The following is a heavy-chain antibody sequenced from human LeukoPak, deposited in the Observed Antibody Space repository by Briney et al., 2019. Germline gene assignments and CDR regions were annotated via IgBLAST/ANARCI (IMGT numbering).Heavy chain of an antibody. CDR3: ARAWSGQQVGENEFFQH. CDR2: IIPILDIT. CDR1: GGTFSSYA. V-gene: IGHV1-69*04. D-gene: IGHD6-13*01. J-gene: IGHJ1*01. Sequence: SVKVSCKASGGTFSSYAISWVRQAPGQGLEWMGRIIPILDITNYAEDFQGRVTITADKSTTTVYMELNSLRSEDSAVYYCARAWSGQQVGENEFFQHWGQGTLVTVSP.